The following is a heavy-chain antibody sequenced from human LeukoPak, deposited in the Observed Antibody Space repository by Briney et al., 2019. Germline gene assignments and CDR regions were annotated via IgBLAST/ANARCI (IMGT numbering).Heavy chain of an antibody. CDR1: GGSISSYY. CDR3: ARSYSSSWAPGMFDP. D-gene: IGHD6-13*01. J-gene: IGHJ5*02. Sequence: SETLSLTCTVSGGSISSYYWSWIRQPPGKGLEWLGYIYYSGSTNYNPSLKSRVTISVDTSKNQFSLKLSSVTAADTAVYYCARSYSSSWAPGMFDPWGQGTLVTVSS. V-gene: IGHV4-59*01. CDR2: IYYSGST.